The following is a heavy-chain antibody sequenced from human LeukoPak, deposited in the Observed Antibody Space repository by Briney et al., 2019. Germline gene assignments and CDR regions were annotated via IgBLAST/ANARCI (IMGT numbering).Heavy chain of an antibody. J-gene: IGHJ4*02. CDR3: ASEYSSSSGHGYFDY. V-gene: IGHV4-34*01. D-gene: IGHD6-6*01. CDR1: GGSFSGYY. CDR2: INHSGST. Sequence: PSETLSLTCAVYGGSFSGYYWSWIRQPPGKGLEWIGEINHSGSTNYNPSLKSRVTISVDTSKNQFSLKLSSVTAADTAVYYCASEYSSSSGHGYFDYWGQGTLVTVSS.